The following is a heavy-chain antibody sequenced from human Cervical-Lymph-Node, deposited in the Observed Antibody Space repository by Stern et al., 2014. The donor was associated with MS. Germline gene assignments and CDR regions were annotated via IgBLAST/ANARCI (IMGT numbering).Heavy chain of an antibody. Sequence: EVQLEESGGGLVQPGGSLRLSCAASGFTFMDHYMDWVRQAPGKGLEWVGQTRNKANSYTTEYAASVKGRFTISRDDSKNSMYLQMNSLKPEDTAVYYCARSRIRGRNYFYGMDVWGQGTTVTVSS. V-gene: IGHV3-72*01. J-gene: IGHJ6*02. CDR1: GFTFMDHY. CDR2: TRNKANSYTT. CDR3: ARSRIRGRNYFYGMDV.